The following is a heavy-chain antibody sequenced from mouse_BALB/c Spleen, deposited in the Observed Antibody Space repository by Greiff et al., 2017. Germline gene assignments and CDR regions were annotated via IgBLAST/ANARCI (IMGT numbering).Heavy chain of an antibody. CDR3: ARSTMITYAMDY. CDR2: ISSGSSTI. V-gene: IGHV5-17*02. J-gene: IGHJ4*01. D-gene: IGHD2-4*01. Sequence: EVKLMESGGGLVQPGGSRKLSCAASGFTFSSFGMHWVRQAPEKGLEWVAYISSGSSTIYYADTVKGRFTISRDNPKNTLFLQMTSLRSEDTAMYYCARSTMITYAMDYWGQGTSVTVSS. CDR1: GFTFSSFG.